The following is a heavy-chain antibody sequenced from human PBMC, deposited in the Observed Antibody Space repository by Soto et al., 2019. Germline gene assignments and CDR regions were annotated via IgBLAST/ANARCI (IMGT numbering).Heavy chain of an antibody. J-gene: IGHJ4*02. V-gene: IGHV1-58*01. CDR3: AERGYDSSGYYEYYFDF. CDR1: GFTFTSSA. Sequence: GASVKVSCKASGFTFTSSAVQWVRQARGQRLEWIGWIVVGSGNTNYAQKFQERVTITRDMSTSTAYMELSSLRSEDTAVYYCAERGYDSSGYYEYYFDFWGQGTLVTVSS. CDR2: IVVGSGNT. D-gene: IGHD3-22*01.